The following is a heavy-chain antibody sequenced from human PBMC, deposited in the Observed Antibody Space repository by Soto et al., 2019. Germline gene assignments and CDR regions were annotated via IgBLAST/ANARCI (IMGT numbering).Heavy chain of an antibody. CDR2: ISSSSSYI. CDR1: GFTFSSYS. V-gene: IGHV3-21*01. CDR3: ARGPDEMGYCSGGSCLIWFDP. D-gene: IGHD2-15*01. Sequence: GGSLRLSCAASGFTFSSYSMNWVRQAPGKGLEWVSSISSSSSYIYYADSVKGRFTISRDNAKNSLYLQMNSLRAEDTAVYYCARGPDEMGYCSGGSCLIWFDPWGQGTLVTVSS. J-gene: IGHJ5*02.